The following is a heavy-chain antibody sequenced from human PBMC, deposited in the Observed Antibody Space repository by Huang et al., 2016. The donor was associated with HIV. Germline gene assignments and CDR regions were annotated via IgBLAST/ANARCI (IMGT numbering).Heavy chain of an antibody. CDR2: ISWNSGRI. CDR3: AKGSKQWLVGSHFDY. J-gene: IGHJ4*02. D-gene: IGHD6-19*01. V-gene: IGHV3-9*03. CDR1: GFTFDDYA. Sequence: EVQLVESGGALVQPGRSLRLSCAASGFTFDDYAMHWVRQAPGKGLEWGSGISWNSGRIGYADSVKGRFTISRDNAKNSLYLQMNSLRAEDMALYYCAKGSKQWLVGSHFDYWGQGTLVTVSS.